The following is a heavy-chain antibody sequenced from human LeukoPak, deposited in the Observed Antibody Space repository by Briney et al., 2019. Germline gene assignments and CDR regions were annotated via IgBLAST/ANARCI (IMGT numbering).Heavy chain of an antibody. V-gene: IGHV3-48*04. J-gene: IGHJ3*02. CDR2: ITGSTSTI. CDR3: ARDPSGTYYPRVSGALDI. D-gene: IGHD1-26*01. Sequence: GGSLRLSCVASGFTFSSYSMNWVRQAPGKGLEWVSYITGSTSTIYYADSVKGRFTVSRDNAKNSLYLQMDSLRAEDTAVYYCARDPSGTYYPRVSGALDIWGQGTMVTVSS. CDR1: GFTFSSYS.